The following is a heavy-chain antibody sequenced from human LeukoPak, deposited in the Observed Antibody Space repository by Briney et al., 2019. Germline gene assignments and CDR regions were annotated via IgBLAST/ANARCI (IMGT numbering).Heavy chain of an antibody. CDR2: INTGNGDT. CDR3: ATGRTSEHFDY. CDR1: AYSFTTYG. Sequence: ASVKVSCKASAYSFTTYGIRWVRQAPGQGLEWLGWINTGNGDTRHSQKFRGRVTMTEDTSTDTAYMELSSLRSEDTAVYYCATGRTSEHFDYWGQGTLVTVSS. D-gene: IGHD3/OR15-3a*01. V-gene: IGHV1-3*04. J-gene: IGHJ4*02.